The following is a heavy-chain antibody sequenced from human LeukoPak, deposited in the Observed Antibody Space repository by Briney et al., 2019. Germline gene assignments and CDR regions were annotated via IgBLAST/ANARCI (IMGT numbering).Heavy chain of an antibody. D-gene: IGHD1-26*01. CDR2: IYYSGST. J-gene: IGHJ5*02. CDR1: GGSISSGGYS. CDR3: ARGGGWELQFCHP. Sequence: PSETLSLTCAVSGGSISSGGYSWSWIRQPPGKGLEWIGYIYYSGSTYYNPSLRSRFTISVDTSKNQLSLKLSPVAAAATAVYYCARGGGWELQFCHPWGQGTLVTVSS. V-gene: IGHV4-30-4*07.